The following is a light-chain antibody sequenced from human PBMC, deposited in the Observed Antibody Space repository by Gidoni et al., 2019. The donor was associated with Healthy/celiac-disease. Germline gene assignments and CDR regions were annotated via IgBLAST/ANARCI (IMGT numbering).Light chain of an antibody. CDR1: SSNIGAGYD. V-gene: IGLV1-40*01. J-gene: IGLJ1*01. Sequence: QSVLTQPPSVSGATGQRVTISCTGSSSNIGAGYDVHWYQQLPGTAPKLLIYGNSNRPSGVPDRFSGSKSGTSASLAITGLQAEDEADYYCQSYDSSLAGVFGTGTKVTVL. CDR2: GNS. CDR3: QSYDSSLAGV.